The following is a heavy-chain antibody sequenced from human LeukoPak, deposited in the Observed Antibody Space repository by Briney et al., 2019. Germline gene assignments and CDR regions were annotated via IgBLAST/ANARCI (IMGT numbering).Heavy chain of an antibody. CDR1: GGSVSSGSYY. Sequence: PSETLSLTCTVSGGSVSSGSYYWSWIRQPPGKGLEWIGYMYYSGSTNYNHSLKSRVTISVDTSKNQFSLKLSSVTAADTAVYYCARHPLTTVNRGGMDVWGKGTTVTVSS. CDR2: MYYSGST. D-gene: IGHD4-17*01. CDR3: ARHPLTTVNRGGMDV. J-gene: IGHJ6*04. V-gene: IGHV4-61*01.